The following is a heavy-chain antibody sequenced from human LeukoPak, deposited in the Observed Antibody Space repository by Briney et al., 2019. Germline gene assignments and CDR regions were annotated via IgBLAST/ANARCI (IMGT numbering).Heavy chain of an antibody. D-gene: IGHD3-10*01. CDR1: GFTFSDYY. J-gene: IGHJ6*03. CDR2: ITRSGSPI. CDR3: ARTRSGSGSYYDLGNYYMDV. Sequence: GGSLRLSCAASGFTFSDYYMSCLRQAPGKGLEGVSYITRSGSPIYQADSVKGRFTISRDNAKNSLYLQMHSLRAEDTAVYYCARTRSGSGSYYDLGNYYMDVWGKGATVTISS. V-gene: IGHV3-11*01.